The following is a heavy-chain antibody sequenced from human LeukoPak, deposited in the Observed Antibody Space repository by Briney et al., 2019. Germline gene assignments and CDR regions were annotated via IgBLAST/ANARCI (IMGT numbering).Heavy chain of an antibody. Sequence: SETLSLTCAVYGGSFSGYYWSWIRQPPGKGLEWIGEINHSGSTNYNPSLKSRVAISVDTSKNQFSLKLSSVTAADTAVYYCARVYSYYYGSGSYPHLDYWGQGTLVTVSS. CDR1: GGSFSGYY. D-gene: IGHD3-10*01. CDR3: ARVYSYYYGSGSYPHLDY. CDR2: INHSGST. V-gene: IGHV4-34*01. J-gene: IGHJ4*02.